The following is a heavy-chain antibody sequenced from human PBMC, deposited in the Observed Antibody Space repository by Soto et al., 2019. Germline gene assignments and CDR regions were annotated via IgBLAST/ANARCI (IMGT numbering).Heavy chain of an antibody. D-gene: IGHD1-20*01. CDR1: VFTFGGYP. CDR3: ARGPITQTSFIDH. CDR2: ISYDGGNQ. J-gene: IGHJ4*02. V-gene: IGHV3-30-3*01. Sequence: PGGSLRLSCEASVFTFGGYPMHSVRQAPGKGLEWVTVISYDGGNQYYADSVKGRFTISRDNSKDTLYLQMHSLRSDDTAVYFCARGPITQTSFIDHCGQGTLVTVSS.